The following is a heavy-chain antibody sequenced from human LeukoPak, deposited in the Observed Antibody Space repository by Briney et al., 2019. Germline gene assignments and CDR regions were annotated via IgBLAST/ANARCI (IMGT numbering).Heavy chain of an antibody. Sequence: GASVKVSCKASGYTFANYAIHWVRQAPGQRLEWMGWITAGNGYTKYSPELQGRVTITKDTSASTAYMELSSLRSEDMAVYYCARDRGSGSNWNLFDSWGQGTLVTVSS. CDR2: ITAGNGYT. D-gene: IGHD1-20*01. J-gene: IGHJ4*02. CDR1: GYTFANYA. CDR3: ARDRGSGSNWNLFDS. V-gene: IGHV1-3*03.